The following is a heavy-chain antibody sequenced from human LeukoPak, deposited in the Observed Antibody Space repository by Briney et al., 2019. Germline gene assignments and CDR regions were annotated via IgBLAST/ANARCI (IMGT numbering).Heavy chain of an antibody. CDR1: GFTFSTYG. CDR2: ISGSGSGT. V-gene: IGHV3-23*01. Sequence: GGSLRLSCAASGFTFSTYGMSWVRQAPGKGLEWVSRISGSGSGTDYADSVKGRFTISRDNSKNTLYLQMHSLRAEDTAVYYCTTGDYVWVGWGQGTLVTVSS. J-gene: IGHJ4*02. D-gene: IGHD3-16*01. CDR3: TTGDYVWVG.